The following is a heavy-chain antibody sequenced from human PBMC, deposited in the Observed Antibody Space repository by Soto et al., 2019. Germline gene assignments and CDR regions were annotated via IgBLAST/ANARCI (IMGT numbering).Heavy chain of an antibody. J-gene: IGHJ4*02. CDR2: INAGNGNT. D-gene: IGHD3-16*01. CDR1: GYTFTSYA. Sequence: QVQLVQSGAEEKKPGASVKVSCKASGYTFTSYAMHWVRQAPRQRLEWMGWINAGNGNTKYSQKFQGRVTITRDTSASTAYMKLSSLRSEDTAVYYCARAVGGPTSNLDYWCQGTLVTVSS. V-gene: IGHV1-3*05. CDR3: ARAVGGPTSNLDY.